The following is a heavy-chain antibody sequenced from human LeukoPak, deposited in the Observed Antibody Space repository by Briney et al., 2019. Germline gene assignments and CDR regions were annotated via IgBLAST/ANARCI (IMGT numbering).Heavy chain of an antibody. Sequence: ESLKISCKGSGYSFTSYWIGWVGQMPGKGLEWMGIVYPGDSDTRYSPSFQGQVTISADKSISTAYLQWSSLKASDTAMYYCACMGEKIWGAVDIWGQGTMVTVSS. CDR2: VYPGDSDT. J-gene: IGHJ3*02. D-gene: IGHD7-27*01. CDR3: ACMGEKIWGAVDI. CDR1: GYSFTSYW. V-gene: IGHV5-51*06.